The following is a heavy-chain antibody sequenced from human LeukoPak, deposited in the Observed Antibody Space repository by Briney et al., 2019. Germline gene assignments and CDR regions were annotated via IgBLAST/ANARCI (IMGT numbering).Heavy chain of an antibody. CDR2: INHGGSA. CDR3: ARGHPDSSGYYYGSWFDP. J-gene: IGHJ5*02. CDR1: GGSISGYY. D-gene: IGHD3-22*01. Sequence: SETLSLTCTVSGGSISGYYWSWIRQPPGKGLEWIGEINHGGSANYNPSLKSRVTISVDTSKNQFSLTLTSVTAADTAVYYCARGHPDSSGYYYGSWFDPWGQGTLVTVSS. V-gene: IGHV4-34*01.